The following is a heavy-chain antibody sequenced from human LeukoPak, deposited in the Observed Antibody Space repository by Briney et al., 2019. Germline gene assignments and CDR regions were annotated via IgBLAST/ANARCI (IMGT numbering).Heavy chain of an antibody. V-gene: IGHV3-23*01. D-gene: IGHD3-10*01. CDR2: ISGSGGST. CDR1: GFTFRTYA. Sequence: GGSLRLSCTASGFTFRTYAMSWVRQAPGKGLEWVSAISGSGGSTYYADSVKGRFTISRDNSKNTLYLQMNSLRAEDTAVYYCASRTAYYYGSENFDYWGQGTLVTVSS. CDR3: ASRTAYYYGSENFDY. J-gene: IGHJ4*02.